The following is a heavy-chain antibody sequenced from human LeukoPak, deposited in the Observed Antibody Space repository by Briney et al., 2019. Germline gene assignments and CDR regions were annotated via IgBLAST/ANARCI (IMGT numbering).Heavy chain of an antibody. Sequence: PSETLSLTCTVSGGSISSYYWSWIRQPPGKGLEWIGYIYYSGSTNYNPSLKSRVTISVDTSKNQFSLKLSSVTAADTAVYYCARRRLEYYYGMDVWGQGTTVTVSS. J-gene: IGHJ6*02. CDR3: ARRRLEYYYGMDV. D-gene: IGHD1-1*01. CDR1: GGSISSYY. CDR2: IYYSGST. V-gene: IGHV4-59*08.